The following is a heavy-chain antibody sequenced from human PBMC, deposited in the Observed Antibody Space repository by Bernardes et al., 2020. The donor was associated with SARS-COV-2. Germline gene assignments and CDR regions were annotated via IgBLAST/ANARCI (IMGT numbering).Heavy chain of an antibody. V-gene: IGHV3-74*03. D-gene: IGHD3-10*01. CDR1: GLTFSNDW. CDR3: ARGKWFECDY. CDR2: ISGDGSDA. J-gene: IGHJ4*02. Sequence: GGSLRLSCAASGLTFSNDWMHWVRQAPGKGLVWVARISGDGSDAAYADSVKGRFTISRDNAKNTLYLQMNSLRVEDTAIYYCARGKWFECDYWGQGTLVTVSS.